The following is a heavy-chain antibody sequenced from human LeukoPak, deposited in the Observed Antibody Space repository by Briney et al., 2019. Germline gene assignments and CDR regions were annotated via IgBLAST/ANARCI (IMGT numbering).Heavy chain of an antibody. D-gene: IGHD3-22*01. CDR1: GFSFSTFW. CDR2: IRHGGSET. J-gene: IGHJ3*01. V-gene: IGHV3-7*01. Sequence: GGSLRLSCAASGFSFSTFWMSWVRQAPGRGLEWVANIRHGGSETHYVDSVKGRFTISRDNAKNSQFLQLNSLRAEDTAVYYCARDRTYYDGSAYYDVFDVWGQGTMVTVSS. CDR3: ARDRTYYDGSAYYDVFDV.